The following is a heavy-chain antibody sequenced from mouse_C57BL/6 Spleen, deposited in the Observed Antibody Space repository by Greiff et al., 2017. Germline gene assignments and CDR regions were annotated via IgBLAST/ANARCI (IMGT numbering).Heavy chain of an antibody. CDR3: AKGGITTVVATDFAY. Sequence: VQLQQPGAELVRPGTSVKLSCKASGYTFTSYWMHWVKQRPGQGLEWIGVIGPSDSYTNYNQKFKGKATLTVDTSSSTAYMQLSSLTSEDSAVYYCAKGGITTVVATDFAYWGQGTLVTVSA. CDR1: GYTFTSYW. D-gene: IGHD1-1*01. J-gene: IGHJ3*01. CDR2: IGPSDSYT. V-gene: IGHV1-59*01.